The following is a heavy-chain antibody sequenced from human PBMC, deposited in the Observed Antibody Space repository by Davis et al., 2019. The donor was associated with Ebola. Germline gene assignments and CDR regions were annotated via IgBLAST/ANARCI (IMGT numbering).Heavy chain of an antibody. V-gene: IGHV1-18*01. Sequence: ASVKVSCKASGYTFTSYAMHWVRQAPGQRLEWMGWISAYNGNTNYAQKLQGRVTMTTDTSTSTAYMELRSLRSDDTAVYYCAREGLGGSGSSYNRNLDYWGQGTLVTVSS. CDR2: ISAYNGNT. CDR1: GYTFTSYA. J-gene: IGHJ4*02. CDR3: AREGLGGSGSSYNRNLDY. D-gene: IGHD3-10*01.